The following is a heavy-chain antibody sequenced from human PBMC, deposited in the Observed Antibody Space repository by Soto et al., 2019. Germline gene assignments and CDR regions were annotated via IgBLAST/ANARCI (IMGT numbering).Heavy chain of an antibody. CDR3: AKGSSGWYRYFDY. D-gene: IGHD6-19*01. CDR1: GFTFSSYA. J-gene: IGHJ4*02. Sequence: PGGSLRLSCAASGFTFSSYAMSWVRQAPGKGLEWVSAISGSGGSSYYADSVKGRFTISRDNSKNTLYLQMNSLRAVDTAVYYCAKGSSGWYRYFDYWGQGTLVTVSS. V-gene: IGHV3-23*01. CDR2: ISGSGGSS.